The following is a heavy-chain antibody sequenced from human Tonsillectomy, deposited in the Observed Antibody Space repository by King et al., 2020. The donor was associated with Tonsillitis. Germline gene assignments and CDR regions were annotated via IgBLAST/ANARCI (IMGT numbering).Heavy chain of an antibody. V-gene: IGHV3-23*04. CDR3: AKDWGSYIFDY. CDR1: RFTFSSYA. CDR2: ISGSGGST. D-gene: IGHD3-16*01. J-gene: IGHJ4*02. Sequence: VQLVESGGGLVQPGGSLRLSCAASRFTFSSYAMSWVRQAPGKGLEWVSGISGSGGSTNYADSVKGRFTISRDKSKNTLYLQMNSLRAEDTAVYYCAKDWGSYIFDYWGQGTLVTVSS.